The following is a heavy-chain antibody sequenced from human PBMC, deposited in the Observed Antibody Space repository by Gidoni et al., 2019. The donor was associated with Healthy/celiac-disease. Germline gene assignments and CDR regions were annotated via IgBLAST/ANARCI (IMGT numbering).Heavy chain of an antibody. CDR1: GGSFSGYY. V-gene: IGHV4-34*01. J-gene: IGHJ1*01. CDR2: INHSGST. Sequence: QVQLQQWGAGLLKPSETLSLTCAAYGGSFSGYYWSWIRQPPGKGLEWIGEINHSGSTNYNPSLKSRVTISVDTSKNQFSLKLSSVTAADTAVYYCARGTLGYRSSTSCSAEYFQHWGQGTLVTVPS. CDR3: ARGTLGYRSSTSCSAEYFQH. D-gene: IGHD2-2*01.